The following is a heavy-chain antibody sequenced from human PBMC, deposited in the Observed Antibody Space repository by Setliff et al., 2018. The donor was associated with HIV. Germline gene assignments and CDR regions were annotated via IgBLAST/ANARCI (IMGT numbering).Heavy chain of an antibody. V-gene: IGHV4-39*01. D-gene: IGHD3-10*01. CDR1: GGSIPSNIYY. CDR2: VSHSGIT. Sequence: SETLSLTCTVSGGSIPSNIYYWGWIRQAPGKGLEWIGSVSHSGITFYNPSLKSRVTISVDTSENQFSLKLKSVTAAYTAIYFCARGPRPDYSGSGNYGFLDVWGRGTVVTVSS. J-gene: IGHJ2*01. CDR3: ARGPRPDYSGSGNYGFLDV.